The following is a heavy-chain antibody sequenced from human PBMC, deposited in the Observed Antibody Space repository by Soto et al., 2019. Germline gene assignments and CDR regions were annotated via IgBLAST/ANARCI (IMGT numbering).Heavy chain of an antibody. CDR2: IYYSGST. CDR1: GGSISSYY. V-gene: IGHV4-59*01. J-gene: IGHJ5*02. CDR3: ARDRLANWFDP. Sequence: SETLSLTCTVSGGSISSYYWNWIRQPPGKGLEWIGYIYYSGSTKYNPSLKSRVTKSVDTSKNQFSLKLSSVTAADTAVYYCARDRLANWFDPWGQGTLVTVSS. D-gene: IGHD3-9*01.